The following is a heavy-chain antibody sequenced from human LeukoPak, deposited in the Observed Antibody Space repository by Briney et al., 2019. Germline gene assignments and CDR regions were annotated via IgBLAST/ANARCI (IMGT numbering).Heavy chain of an antibody. D-gene: IGHD2-2*01. J-gene: IGHJ4*02. Sequence: GGSLRLSCAASGFTFSGYAMSWVRQAPGKGLEWVSFITYSGGGTRYADSVKGRFTISRDNSKNTLYLQMNSLRAEDTAVYYCAREGVPAANDYWGQGTLVTVSS. CDR1: GFTFSGYA. CDR2: ITYSGGGT. CDR3: AREGVPAANDY. V-gene: IGHV3-23*01.